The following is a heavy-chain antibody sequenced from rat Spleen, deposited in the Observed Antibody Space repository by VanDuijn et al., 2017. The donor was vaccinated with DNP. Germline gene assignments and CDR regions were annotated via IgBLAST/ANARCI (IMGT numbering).Heavy chain of an antibody. CDR3: ATGNIGTTWFAY. D-gene: IGHD1-5*01. CDR1: GFTFSDYN. CDR2: VTSSGGST. J-gene: IGHJ3*01. Sequence: EVQLVESGGGSVQPGGSLKVSCEASGFTFSDYNVAWVRQVPGKGLEWVASVTSSGGSTYYPDSVKGRFIISRDNAKSTLYLQMDSLRSEDTATYYCATGNIGTTWFAYWGQGTLVTVSS. V-gene: IGHV5S23*01.